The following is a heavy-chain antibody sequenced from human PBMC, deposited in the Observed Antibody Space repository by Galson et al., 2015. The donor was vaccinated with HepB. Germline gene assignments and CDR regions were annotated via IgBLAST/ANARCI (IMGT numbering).Heavy chain of an antibody. D-gene: IGHD4-17*01. CDR1: GFTFSSYW. J-gene: IGHJ6*02. Sequence: SLRLSCAASGFTFSSYWMHWVRQAPGKGLVWVSRINSDGSSTSYADSVKGRFTISRDNAKNTLYLQMNSLRAEDTAVYYCARGVYGDYTGFWYYGMDVWGQGTTVTVSS. CDR3: ARGVYGDYTGFWYYGMDV. V-gene: IGHV3-74*01. CDR2: INSDGSST.